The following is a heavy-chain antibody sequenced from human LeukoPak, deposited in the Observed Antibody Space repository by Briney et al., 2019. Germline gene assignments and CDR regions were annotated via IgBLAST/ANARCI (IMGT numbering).Heavy chain of an antibody. CDR1: GYTFTGYY. CDR2: INPNSGGT. J-gene: IGHJ6*02. Sequence: GASVKVSCKASGYTFTGYYMQWVRQAPGQGLEWMGWINPNSGGTNYAQKFPGRVTMTRDTSISTVYMELSRLRSDDTAIYYCARDHCSSANCYENHYYGMDVWGQGTTVTVSS. V-gene: IGHV1-2*02. CDR3: ARDHCSSANCYENHYYGMDV. D-gene: IGHD2-2*01.